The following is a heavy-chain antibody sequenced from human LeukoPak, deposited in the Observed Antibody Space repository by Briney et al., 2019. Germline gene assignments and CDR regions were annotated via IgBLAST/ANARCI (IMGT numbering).Heavy chain of an antibody. CDR2: ISTSSSYI. CDR1: GFTFDDYA. Sequence: GGSLRLSCAASGFTFDDYAMHWVRQAPGKGLEWVSSISTSSSYIYYADSVKGRFTISRDNAKNSLCLQMNSLRAEDTAVYYCARDRGNQRGYYYYYMDVWGKGTTVTVSS. J-gene: IGHJ6*03. D-gene: IGHD1-14*01. V-gene: IGHV3-21*01. CDR3: ARDRGNQRGYYYYYMDV.